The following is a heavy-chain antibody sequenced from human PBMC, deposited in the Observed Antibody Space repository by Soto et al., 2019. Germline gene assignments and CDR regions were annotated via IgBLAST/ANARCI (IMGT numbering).Heavy chain of an antibody. CDR3: TGITWFRGMDV. V-gene: IGHV6-1*01. D-gene: IGHD3-10*01. J-gene: IGHJ6*02. Sequence: QTLSLTCVISVDSVSSNSAGWNWISQSPSRGLEWLGRTYYKSKWNNDYALSVKSRITINPDTSKNQFSLHLYSVTPEDTAVYYCTGITWFRGMDVWGQGTPVTVSS. CDR2: TYYKSKWNN. CDR1: VDSVSSNSAG.